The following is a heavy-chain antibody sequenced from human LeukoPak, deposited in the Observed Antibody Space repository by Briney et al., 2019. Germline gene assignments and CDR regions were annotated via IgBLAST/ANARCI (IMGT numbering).Heavy chain of an antibody. CDR1: GYSFTSYW. D-gene: IGHD2-2*01. J-gene: IGHJ4*02. V-gene: IGHV5-10-1*01. CDR3: ARRTYCSSTSCYMDY. Sequence: GESLKISCKGSGYSFTSYWISWVRQMPGKGLEWMGRIDPSDSYTNYSPSFQGHVTISADKSISTAYLQWSSLKASDTAMYYCARRTYCSSTSCYMDYWGRGTLVTVSS. CDR2: IDPSDSYT.